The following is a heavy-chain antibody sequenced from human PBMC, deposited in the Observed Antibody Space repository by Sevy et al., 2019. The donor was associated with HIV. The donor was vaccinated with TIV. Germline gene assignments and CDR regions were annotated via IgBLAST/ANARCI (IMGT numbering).Heavy chain of an antibody. D-gene: IGHD2-2*01. J-gene: IGHJ3*02. Sequence: SETLSLTCAIYGGSFSGYYWSWIRQPPGKGLEWIGEINHSGSTNYNPSLKSRVTISVDTSKNQFSLKLSSVTAADTAVYYCARHCSGTSCSHAFDIWGQGTMVTVSS. CDR2: INHSGST. CDR3: ARHCSGTSCSHAFDI. CDR1: GGSFSGYY. V-gene: IGHV4-34*01.